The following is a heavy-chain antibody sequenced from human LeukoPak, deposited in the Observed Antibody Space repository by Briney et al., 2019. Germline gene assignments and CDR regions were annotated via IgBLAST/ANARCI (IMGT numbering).Heavy chain of an antibody. D-gene: IGHD3-22*01. CDR2: IDVTTGIS. CDR3: AKVYYYHPYF. CDR1: GFTFSTYS. Sequence: LPGGSLRLSCAASGFTFSTYSMSWVRQAPGKGLEWVSTIDVTTGISYYADSVKGRFTISRDNFQNTLFLQLNNLRVDDTAVYYCAKVYYYHPYFWGQGTLVTVSS. J-gene: IGHJ4*02. V-gene: IGHV3-23*01.